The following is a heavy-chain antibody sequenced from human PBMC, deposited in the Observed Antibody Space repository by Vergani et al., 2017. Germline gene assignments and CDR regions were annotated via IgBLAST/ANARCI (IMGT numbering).Heavy chain of an antibody. CDR2: IIPIFGTA. Sequence: VQLVQSGAEVKKPGSSVKVSCKASGGTFSSYAISWVRKAPGQGLGWMGGIIPIFGTANYAQKFQGRVTITADESTSTAYMELSSMRSEDTAVYYCARPSRDSYNVLSYTPHYYYMDVWGKGTTVTVSS. J-gene: IGHJ6*03. V-gene: IGHV1-69*01. CDR1: GGTFSSYA. CDR3: ARPSRDSYNVLSYTPHYYYMDV. D-gene: IGHD5-24*01.